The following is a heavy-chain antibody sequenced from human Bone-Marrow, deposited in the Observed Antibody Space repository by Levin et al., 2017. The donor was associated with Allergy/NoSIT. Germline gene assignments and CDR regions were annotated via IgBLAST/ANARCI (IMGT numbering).Heavy chain of an antibody. J-gene: IGHJ6*02. CDR3: AKGINATTPGVYNFYYYGMDG. CDR1: GFSFSNYG. Sequence: GGSLRLSCAASGFSFSNYGLHWVRQAPGKGLEWVAVITYDGGKQCYADSVTDRFTISRDNSKNTLYLQMGSLKPEGTDVDYCAKGINATTPGVYNFYYYGMDGGGQGTTVTVSS. D-gene: IGHD1-7*01. V-gene: IGHV3-30*18. CDR2: ITYDGGKQ.